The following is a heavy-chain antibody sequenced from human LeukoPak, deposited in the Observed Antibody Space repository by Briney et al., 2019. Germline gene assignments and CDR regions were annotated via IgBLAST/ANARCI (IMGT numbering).Heavy chain of an antibody. V-gene: IGHV3-49*03. D-gene: IGHD2-21*02. CDR1: GFIFGDYG. Sequence: GGSLRLSCTASGFIFGDYGMSWFRQAPGKGLEWVGFIRSKAYGGTTEYAASVKGRFTISRDDSKSIAYLQMNSLKTEDTAVYYCSRSRRVYCGGGCYSFDYWGQGTLVTVSS. CDR3: SRSRRVYCGGGCYSFDY. J-gene: IGHJ4*02. CDR2: IRSKAYGGTT.